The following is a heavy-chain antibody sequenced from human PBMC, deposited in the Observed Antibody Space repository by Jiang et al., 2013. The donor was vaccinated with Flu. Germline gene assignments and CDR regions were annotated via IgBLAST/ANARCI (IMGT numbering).Heavy chain of an antibody. V-gene: IGHV3-33*01. CDR2: IWYDGSNK. CDR1: GFTFSSYG. Sequence: QLVESGGGVVQPGRSLRLSCAASGFTFSSYGMHWVRQAPGKGLEWVAVIWYDGSNKYYADSVKGRFTISRDNSKNTLYLQMNSLRAEDTAVYYCARWVTMVRGVIGYWGQGTLVTVSS. D-gene: IGHD3-10*01. J-gene: IGHJ4*02. CDR3: ARWVTMVRGVIGY.